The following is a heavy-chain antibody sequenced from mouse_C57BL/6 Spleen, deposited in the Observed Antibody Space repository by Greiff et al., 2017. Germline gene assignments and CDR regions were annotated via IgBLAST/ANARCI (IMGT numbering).Heavy chain of an antibody. J-gene: IGHJ1*03. D-gene: IGHD2-1*01. CDR1: GYTFTSYW. Sequence: QVQLQQPGAELVMPGASVKLSCKASGYTFTSYWMHWVKQRPGQGLEWIGEIDPSDSYTNYNQTFKGKSTLTVDKSSSTAYMQLSSLTSEDSAVYYCARSYGNHWYFDVWGTGTTVTVSS. V-gene: IGHV1-69*01. CDR2: IDPSDSYT. CDR3: ARSYGNHWYFDV.